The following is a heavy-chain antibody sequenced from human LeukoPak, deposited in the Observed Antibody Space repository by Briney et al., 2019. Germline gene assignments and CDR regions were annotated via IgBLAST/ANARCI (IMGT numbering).Heavy chain of an antibody. V-gene: IGHV3-7*01. CDR3: ARDIVGAPAFDY. CDR2: IKQDGSEK. D-gene: IGHD1-26*01. J-gene: IGHJ4*02. CDR1: GFTFSSYA. Sequence: PGGSLRLSCAASGFTFSSYAMSWVRQAPGKGLEWVANIKQDGSEKYYVDSVKGRFTISRDNAKNSLYLQMNSLRAEDTAVYYCARDIVGAPAFDYWGQGTLVTVSS.